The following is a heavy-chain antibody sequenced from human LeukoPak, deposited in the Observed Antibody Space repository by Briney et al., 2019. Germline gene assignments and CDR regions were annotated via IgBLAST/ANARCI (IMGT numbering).Heavy chain of an antibody. Sequence: QPGGSLRLSCAASGFTFTSFAMSLVRQAPGKGLEWVTAISTTGGTTYYADSVKGRFTISRDNSKNTLYLQMNSLRAEDTAVYYCARGGRTTHYFDFWGQGTPVTVSS. D-gene: IGHD1-14*01. V-gene: IGHV3-23*01. J-gene: IGHJ4*02. CDR1: GFTFTSFA. CDR2: ISTTGGTT. CDR3: ARGGRTTHYFDF.